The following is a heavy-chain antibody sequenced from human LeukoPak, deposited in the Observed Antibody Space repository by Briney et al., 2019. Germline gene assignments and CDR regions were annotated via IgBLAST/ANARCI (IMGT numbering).Heavy chain of an antibody. J-gene: IGHJ5*02. Sequence: ASVKLSCTASGYTFTFYTIHWVRHAPGQGLERMGGINPNRGGTNYAQKVQGRVTMTRDTSISTDYMELSRLRSDDTAGYYCARGDEVPAGSNWFDPWG. CDR1: GYTFTFYT. CDR3: ARGDEVPAGSNWFDP. D-gene: IGHD2-2*01. CDR2: INPNRGGT. V-gene: IGHV1-2*02.